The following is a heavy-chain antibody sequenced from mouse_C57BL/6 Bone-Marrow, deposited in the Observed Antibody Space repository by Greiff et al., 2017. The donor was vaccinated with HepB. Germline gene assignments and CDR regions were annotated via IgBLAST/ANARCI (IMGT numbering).Heavy chain of an antibody. Sequence: EVQLVESGGGLVKPGGSLKLSCAASGFTFSSYAMSWVRQTPEKRLEWVATISDGGSYTYYPDNVKGRFTISRDNAKNNLYLQMSHLKSEDTAMYYCARDLQLGPRFDYWGQGTTLTVSS. J-gene: IGHJ2*01. D-gene: IGHD4-1*02. CDR3: ARDLQLGPRFDY. V-gene: IGHV5-4*01. CDR2: ISDGGSYT. CDR1: GFTFSSYA.